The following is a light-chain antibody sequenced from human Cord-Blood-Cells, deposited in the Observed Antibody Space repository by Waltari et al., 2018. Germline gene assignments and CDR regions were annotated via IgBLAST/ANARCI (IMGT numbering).Light chain of an antibody. Sequence: IVMTQSPDSLAVPLSEPAPITCKSSQSLLYSSNNKNYLAWYQQKPGQPPKLRIYWASARESGVPDRFRGSGSGTDFTLTISSLQAEDVAVYYCQQYYSTPWTFGQGTKVEIK. J-gene: IGKJ1*01. CDR2: WAS. V-gene: IGKV4-1*01. CDR1: QSLLYSSNNKNY. CDR3: QQYYSTPWT.